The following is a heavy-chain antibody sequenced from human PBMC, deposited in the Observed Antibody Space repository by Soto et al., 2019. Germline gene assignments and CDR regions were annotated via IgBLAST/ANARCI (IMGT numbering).Heavy chain of an antibody. V-gene: IGHV4-61*05. J-gene: IGHJ6*02. CDR3: TTQGFGGLHGLVDV. CDR1: GGSISSSSYY. CDR2: ISNIGFT. D-gene: IGHD3-10*01. Sequence: PSETLSLTCTVSGGSISSSSYYWGWIRLSPGKGLVCIGYISNIGFTRYNPSLKSRVSISADMFKNQFSLKLTSVTAADTAVYYCTTQGFGGLHGLVDVWGQGTTVTVSS.